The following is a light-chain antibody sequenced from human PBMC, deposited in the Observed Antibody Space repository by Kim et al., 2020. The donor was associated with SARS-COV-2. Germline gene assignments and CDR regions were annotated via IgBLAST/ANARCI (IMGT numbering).Light chain of an antibody. J-gene: IGKJ1*01. CDR3: QQSYSTLRVT. CDR2: AAS. Sequence: SVGDRVTITCRASQSISSYLNWYQQKPGKAPKLLIYAASSLQSGVPSRFSGSGSGTDFTLTISSLQPEDFATYYCQQSYSTLRVTFGQGTKVDIK. CDR1: QSISSY. V-gene: IGKV1-39*01.